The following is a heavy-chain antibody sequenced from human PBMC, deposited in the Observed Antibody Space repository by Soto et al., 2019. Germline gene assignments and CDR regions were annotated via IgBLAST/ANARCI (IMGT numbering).Heavy chain of an antibody. D-gene: IGHD3-10*01. CDR3: ARVTSMVRGVIDNGFDP. CDR1: GGTFSSYA. J-gene: IGHJ5*02. Sequence: QVPLVQSGAEVKKPGSSVTVSCKASGGTFSSYAIHWVRQAPGQGLEWMGGIIPMYGPAKYAQRFQGRVTITAAESTTTVYMELTSLTSQDTAAYYCARVTSMVRGVIDNGFDPWGHGTLVTVSS. V-gene: IGHV1-69*01. CDR2: IIPMYGPA.